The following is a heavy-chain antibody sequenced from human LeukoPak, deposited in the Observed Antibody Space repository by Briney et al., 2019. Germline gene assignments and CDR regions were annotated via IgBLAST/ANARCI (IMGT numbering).Heavy chain of an antibody. CDR3: ARLVGYGWWPYYYGSGSYPCYFDY. CDR2: INHSGST. CDR1: GASISSGTYY. J-gene: IGHJ4*02. Sequence: SQTLSLTCTVSGASISSGTYYWGWIRQPPGKGLEWIGEINHSGSTNYNPSLKSRVTISVDTSKNQFSLKLSSVTAADTAVYYCARLVGYGWWPYYYGSGSYPCYFDYWGQGTLVTVSS. D-gene: IGHD3-10*01. V-gene: IGHV4-39*07.